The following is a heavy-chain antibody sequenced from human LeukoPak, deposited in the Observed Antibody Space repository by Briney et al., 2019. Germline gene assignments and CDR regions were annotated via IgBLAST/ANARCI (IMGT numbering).Heavy chain of an antibody. CDR3: ARDRTSRKYGGSIYYYYYYMDV. Sequence: GGSLRLSCAASGFTFSDYYMSWIRQAPGKGLEWVSYISSSGSTIYYADSVKGRFTISRDNAKNSLYLQMNSLRAEDTAVYYCARDRTSRKYGGSIYYYYYYMDVWGKGTTVTVSS. CDR1: GFTFSDYY. J-gene: IGHJ6*03. D-gene: IGHD5-12*01. V-gene: IGHV3-11*04. CDR2: ISSSGSTI.